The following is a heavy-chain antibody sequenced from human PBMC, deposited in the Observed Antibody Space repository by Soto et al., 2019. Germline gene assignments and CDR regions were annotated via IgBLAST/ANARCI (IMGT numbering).Heavy chain of an antibody. CDR2: ISYDGSNK. CDR3: ARNQSDIVVVPALSTSGDYGMDV. CDR1: GFTFSSYA. Sequence: GGSLRLSCAASGFTFSSYAMHWVRQAPGKGLEWVAVISYDGSNKYYADSVKGRFTISRDNSKSTLYLQMNSLRAEDTAVYYCARNQSDIVVVPALSTSGDYGMDVWGQGTTVTVSS. V-gene: IGHV3-30-3*01. D-gene: IGHD2-2*01. J-gene: IGHJ6*02.